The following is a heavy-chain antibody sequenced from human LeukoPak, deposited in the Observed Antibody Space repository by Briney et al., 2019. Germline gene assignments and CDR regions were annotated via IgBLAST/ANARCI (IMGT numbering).Heavy chain of an antibody. CDR1: GFTFGDHA. CDR2: ISGSGGST. V-gene: IGHV3-23*01. CDR3: AKASIMDPYGSGSYHYYYYMDV. J-gene: IGHJ6*03. D-gene: IGHD3-10*01. Sequence: GGSLRLSCTASGFTFGDHAMSWVRQAPGKGLEWVSAISGSGGSTYYADSVKGRFTISRDNSKNTLYLQMNSLRAEDTAVYYCAKASIMDPYGSGSYHYYYYMDVWGKGTTVTISS.